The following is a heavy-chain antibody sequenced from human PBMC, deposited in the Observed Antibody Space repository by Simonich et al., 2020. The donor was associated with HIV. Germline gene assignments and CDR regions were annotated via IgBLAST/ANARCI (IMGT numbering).Heavy chain of an antibody. CDR1: GGSFNTYY. CDR3: ARGRYSSSSHDVFDS. D-gene: IGHD6-13*01. V-gene: IGHV4-34*01. Sequence: QVQLQQWGAGLLKPSETLSLSCAVYGGSFNTYYWSGIRQPPGKGLEWIGEINHSRSTNYNPSLKSRVTISVDTSKNQFSLKLSSVTAADTAVYYCARGRYSSSSHDVFDSWGQGTMVTVSS. J-gene: IGHJ3*02. CDR2: INHSRST.